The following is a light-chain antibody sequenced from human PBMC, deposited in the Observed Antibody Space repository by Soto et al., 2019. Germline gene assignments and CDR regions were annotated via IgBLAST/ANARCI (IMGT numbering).Light chain of an antibody. CDR2: DVS. CDR1: SSDVGGYNY. Sequence: QSALTQPASVSGSPGQSTTISCTGTSSDVGGYNYVSWYQQHPGKAPQLMIYDVSNRPSGVSNRFSGSKSGNTASLTISGLQAEDEADYYCSSYTSSSTLYGFGTGTKLTVL. CDR3: SSYTSSSTLYG. J-gene: IGLJ1*01. V-gene: IGLV2-14*01.